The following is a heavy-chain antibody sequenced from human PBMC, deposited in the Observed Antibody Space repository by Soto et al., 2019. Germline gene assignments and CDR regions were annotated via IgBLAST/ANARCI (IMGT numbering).Heavy chain of an antibody. Sequence: GGSLRLSCAASGFTFSSYAMSWVRQAPGKGLEWVSAISGSGGSTYYADSVKGRFTISRDNSKNTLYLQMNSLRAEDTAVYYYGADDLRHYFDYWGQGTLVTVSS. CDR1: GFTFSSYA. CDR2: ISGSGGST. V-gene: IGHV3-23*01. D-gene: IGHD3-3*01. CDR3: GADDLRHYFDY. J-gene: IGHJ4*02.